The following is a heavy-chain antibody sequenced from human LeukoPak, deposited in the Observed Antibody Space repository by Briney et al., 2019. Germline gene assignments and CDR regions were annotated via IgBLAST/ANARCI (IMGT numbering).Heavy chain of an antibody. J-gene: IGHJ4*02. V-gene: IGHV4-59*01. CDR3: ARAGYSYGTGYYFDY. CDR2: IYYTGAT. CDR1: SGSIGSFY. D-gene: IGHD5-18*01. Sequence: PSETLSLTCTVSSGSIGSFYWSWIRLPPGKGLEWIGYIYYTGATYYNPSLKSRVTISLDTSKNQFPLKLSSVTAADAAVYYCARAGYSYGTGYYFDYWGQGALVTVSS.